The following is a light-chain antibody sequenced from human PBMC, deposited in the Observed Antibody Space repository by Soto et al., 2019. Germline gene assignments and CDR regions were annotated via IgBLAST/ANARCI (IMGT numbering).Light chain of an antibody. CDR3: CIYATKYI. CDR1: LSDVAVYEY. Sequence: QSALIRPRSVSASLGQSVTISCTGSLSDVAVYEYVSWYQQQPDKAPKLMIYDVNKRASGVPDRFSGSKSGNAASLIISGLQVADEADYYCCIYATKYIFGTGTKLTVL. J-gene: IGLJ1*01. CDR2: DVN. V-gene: IGLV2-11*01.